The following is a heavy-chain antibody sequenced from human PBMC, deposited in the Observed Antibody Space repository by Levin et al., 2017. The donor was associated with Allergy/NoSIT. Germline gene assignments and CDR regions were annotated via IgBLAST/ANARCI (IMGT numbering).Heavy chain of an antibody. CDR1: GGSISSYY. Sequence: SETLSLTCTVSGGSISSYYWSWIRQPPGKGLEWIGYIYYSGSTNYNPSLKSRVTISVDTSKNQFSLKLNSVTAADTAVYYCARKRGEYDYWGQGTLVTVSS. V-gene: IGHV4-59*01. CDR2: IYYSGST. D-gene: IGHD3-10*01. J-gene: IGHJ4*02. CDR3: ARKRGEYDY.